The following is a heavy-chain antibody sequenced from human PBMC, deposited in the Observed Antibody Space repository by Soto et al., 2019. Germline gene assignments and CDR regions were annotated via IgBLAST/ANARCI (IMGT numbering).Heavy chain of an antibody. V-gene: IGHV3-23*01. J-gene: IGHJ4*02. CDR3: AKDPGIAVAGTFDY. CDR1: GFTFSSYA. CDR2: ISGSGGST. D-gene: IGHD6-19*01. Sequence: GGSLRLSCAAPGFTFSSYAMSWVRQAPGKGLEWVSAISGSGGSTYYADSVKGRFTISRDNSKNTLYLQMNSLRAEDTAVYYCAKDPGIAVAGTFDYWGQGTLVTVSS.